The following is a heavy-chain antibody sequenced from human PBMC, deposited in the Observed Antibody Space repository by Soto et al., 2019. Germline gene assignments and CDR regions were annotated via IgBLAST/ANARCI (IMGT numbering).Heavy chain of an antibody. CDR3: ARAVAGPDWWFDP. CDR2: IYYSGST. V-gene: IGHV4-39*01. D-gene: IGHD6-19*01. CDR1: GGSISSSSYY. J-gene: IGHJ5*02. Sequence: SETLSLTCTVSGGSISSSSYYWGWIRQPPGKGLEWIGSIYYSGSTYYNPSLKSRVTISVDTSKNQFSLKLSSVTAADTAVYYCARAVAGPDWWFDPWGQGTLVT.